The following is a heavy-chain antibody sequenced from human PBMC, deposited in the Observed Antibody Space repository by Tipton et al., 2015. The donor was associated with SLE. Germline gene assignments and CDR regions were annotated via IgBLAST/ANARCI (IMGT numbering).Heavy chain of an antibody. CDR2: IYSNGRT. Sequence: TLSLTCTVSGGSVTSGSSYWSWIRQPAGEGLEWIGRIYSNGRTSYNPPLKSRVTISLDTSNNQFSLKLSSVTAADTAVYYCARGTFGVVTIPYYYYSMDVWGQGTTVTVSS. V-gene: IGHV4-61*02. CDR3: ARGTFGVVTIPYYYYSMDV. J-gene: IGHJ6*02. D-gene: IGHD3-3*01. CDR1: GGSVTSGSSY.